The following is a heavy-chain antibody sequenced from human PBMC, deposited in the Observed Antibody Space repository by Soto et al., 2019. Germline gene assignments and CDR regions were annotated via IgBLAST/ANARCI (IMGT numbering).Heavy chain of an antibody. CDR3: AKDRVSIYYDSSGYLGFYFDY. CDR1: GFNFSSYA. V-gene: IGHV3-30*18. D-gene: IGHD3-22*01. J-gene: IGHJ4*02. CDR2: ISYDGSNK. Sequence: GGSLRLCCAAFGFNFSSYAIHWVRQAPGKGLEWVAVISYDGSNKYYADSVKGRFTISRDNSKNTLYLQMNSLRAEDTAVYYCAKDRVSIYYDSSGYLGFYFDYWGQGTLVTVSS.